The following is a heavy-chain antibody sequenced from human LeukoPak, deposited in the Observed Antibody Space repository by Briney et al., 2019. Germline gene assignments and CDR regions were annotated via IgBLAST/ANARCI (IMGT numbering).Heavy chain of an antibody. CDR2: INPNSGGT. V-gene: IGHV1-2*06. CDR1: GYTFTGYY. J-gene: IGHJ4*02. D-gene: IGHD2-15*01. Sequence: ASVKVSCKASGYTFTGYYMHWVRQAPGQGLEWMGRINPNSGGTNYAQKFQGRVTMTRDTSISTAYMELSRLRSDDTAVYYCARGYCSGGSCYNFDYWAREPWSPSPQ. CDR3: ARGYCSGGSCYNFDY.